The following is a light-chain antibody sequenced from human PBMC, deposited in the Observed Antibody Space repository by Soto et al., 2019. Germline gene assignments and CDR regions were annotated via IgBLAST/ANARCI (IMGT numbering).Light chain of an antibody. CDR3: HQYGTPTLT. V-gene: IGKV3-20*01. CDR1: QSVTYSF. CDR2: GAS. Sequence: EIVLTQSPGTLSLSPGERATLSCRASQSVTYSFLAWYQQKPGQAPRLLIYGASSRATGIPDRFSGSGSGTDFTLTISRLEPEDFAVYYCHQYGTPTLTFGQGTKVEIK. J-gene: IGKJ1*01.